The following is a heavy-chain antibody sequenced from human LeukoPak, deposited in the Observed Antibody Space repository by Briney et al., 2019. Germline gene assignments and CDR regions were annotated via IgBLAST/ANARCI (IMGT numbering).Heavy chain of an antibody. CDR1: GYTFTSSG. CDR2: INAYNGGT. V-gene: IGHV1-18*01. CDR3: ARDFPPVGATTVFTYYYYGMDV. D-gene: IGHD1-26*01. J-gene: IGHJ6*02. Sequence: ASVRVSCKASGYTFTSSGISWVRQAPGQGLEWMGWINAYNGGTNYAQKLQGRVTMTTDTSTSTAYMELRSLRSDDTAVYYCARDFPPVGATTVFTYYYYGMDVWGQGTTVTVSS.